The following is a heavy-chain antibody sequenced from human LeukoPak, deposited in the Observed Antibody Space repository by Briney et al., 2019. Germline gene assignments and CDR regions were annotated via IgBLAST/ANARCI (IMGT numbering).Heavy chain of an antibody. CDR3: ARDSGSSSDIDY. V-gene: IGHV3-21*01. D-gene: IGHD6-6*01. Sequence: GGSLRLPCAASGFTFSSYVMTWVRQAPGKGLEWVSSISSSSSYTYYADSVKGRFTISRDNAKNSLCLQMNSLRAEDTAVYYCARDSGSSSDIDYWGQGTLVTVSS. CDR2: ISSSSSYT. J-gene: IGHJ4*02. CDR1: GFTFSSYV.